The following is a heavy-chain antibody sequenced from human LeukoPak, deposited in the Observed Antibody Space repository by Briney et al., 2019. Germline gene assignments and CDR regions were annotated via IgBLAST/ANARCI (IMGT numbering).Heavy chain of an antibody. J-gene: IGHJ4*02. V-gene: IGHV3-11*04. Sequence: GGSLRLSCAASGFTFSDYYMNWIRQSPGKGLEWVSYISNSGSIIYYADSVKGRFTISRDNAKNSLYLQMNSLRVEDTAVYYCARCTTGRTFGSLREIKRSREIDYWGQGTLVTVSS. CDR1: GFTFSDYY. CDR3: ARCTTGRTFGSLREIKRSREIDY. CDR2: ISNSGSII. D-gene: IGHD1-1*01.